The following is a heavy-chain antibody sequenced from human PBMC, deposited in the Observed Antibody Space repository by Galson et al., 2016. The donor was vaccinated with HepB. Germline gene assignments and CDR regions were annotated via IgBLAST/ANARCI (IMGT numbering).Heavy chain of an antibody. CDR2: VYHSGA. CDR3: ARSRYGSVSYFADF. Sequence: SETLSLTCIVSGYSIASGSFWGWIRQPPGKGLEWIGSVYHSGAYYNPSLKSRVTISLDTANNQFSLRLSSVTAADTAIYFCARSRYGSVSYFADFWGQGALVTVSS. CDR1: GYSIASGSF. D-gene: IGHD3-10*01. V-gene: IGHV4-38-2*02. J-gene: IGHJ4*02.